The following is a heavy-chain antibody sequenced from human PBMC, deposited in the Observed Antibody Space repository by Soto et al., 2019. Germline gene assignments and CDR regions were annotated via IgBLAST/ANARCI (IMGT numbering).Heavy chain of an antibody. J-gene: IGHJ5*01. Sequence: EVLLLESGGGLVQPGGSLRLSCAASGFTFSSYAMSWVRQAPGTGLEWLSAISVSGSGTYYADSVKGRFTISRDNSKNTLYLQRNSLRTDDTAIYYCAKDDSSSWAFSDSWGQGTLVTVSS. CDR1: GFTFSSYA. V-gene: IGHV3-23*01. CDR2: ISVSGSGT. CDR3: AKDDSSSWAFSDS. D-gene: IGHD6-13*01.